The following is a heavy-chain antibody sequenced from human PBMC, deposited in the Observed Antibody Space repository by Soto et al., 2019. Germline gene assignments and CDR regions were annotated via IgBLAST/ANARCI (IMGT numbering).Heavy chain of an antibody. CDR1: GFSFSTYD. D-gene: IGHD5-12*01. CDR3: ARVIYGGWSTIKDYYYYAMDV. J-gene: IGHJ6*02. CDR2: ISGGSSRI. Sequence: EVQLVESGGGLVQPGGSLRLSCAASGFSFSTYDMNWVRQAPGKGLEWVSYISGGSSRIFYADSVKGRFTISRDNAKNSLYLQMNSVRDEDTGVYYCARVIYGGWSTIKDYYYYAMDVWGQGTTVTVSS. V-gene: IGHV3-48*02.